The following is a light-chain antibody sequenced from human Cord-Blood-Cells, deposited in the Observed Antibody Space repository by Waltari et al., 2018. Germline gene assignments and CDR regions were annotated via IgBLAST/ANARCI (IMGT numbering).Light chain of an antibody. CDR1: QSVSSN. CDR2: GAS. CDR3: QQYNNWPLT. J-gene: IGKJ4*01. V-gene: IGKV3-15*01. Sequence: LVMTQPPATLSVSPGDRATLSCRASQSVSSNLAWYQQKPGQAPRLLIYGASTRATGIPARFSGSGSGTEFTLTISSLQSEDFAVYYCQQYNNWPLTFGGGTKVEIK.